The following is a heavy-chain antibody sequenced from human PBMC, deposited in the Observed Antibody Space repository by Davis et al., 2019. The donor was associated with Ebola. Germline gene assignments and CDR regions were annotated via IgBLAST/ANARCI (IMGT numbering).Heavy chain of an antibody. CDR2: ISGSGGST. Sequence: GESLKISCAASGFTFSSYAMSWVRQAPGKGLEWVSAISGSGGSTYYADSVKGRFTISRDNAKNSLYLQMNSLRAEDTAVYYCASFGQENDYGDPFDYWGQGTLVTVSS. V-gene: IGHV3-23*01. D-gene: IGHD4-17*01. J-gene: IGHJ4*02. CDR1: GFTFSSYA. CDR3: ASFGQENDYGDPFDY.